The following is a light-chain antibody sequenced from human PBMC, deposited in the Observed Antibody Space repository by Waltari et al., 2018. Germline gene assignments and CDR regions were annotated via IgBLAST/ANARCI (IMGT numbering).Light chain of an antibody. CDR2: DVT. V-gene: IGLV2-11*01. J-gene: IGLJ2*01. CDR1: SSDVGGYNY. CDR3: CSYAGTYTLI. Sequence: QSALTQPRSVSGSPGQSVTISCTGTSSDVGGYNYVYWYQQHPGKAPKLMIYDVTKRPSGVPYRFSASKSGNTASLTISGLQAEDEADYYCCSYAGTYTLIFGGGTKLTVL.